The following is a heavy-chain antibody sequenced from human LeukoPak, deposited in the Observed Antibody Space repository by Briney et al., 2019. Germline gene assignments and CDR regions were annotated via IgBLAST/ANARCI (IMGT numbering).Heavy chain of an antibody. V-gene: IGHV3-53*01. Sequence: GGSLRLSCAASGFTVSSNYMSWVRQAPGKGLEWVSVIYSGGSTYYADSVKGRFTISRNNSKNTLYLQMNSLGAEDTAVYYCARDMGTASDYWGQGTLVTVSS. CDR1: GFTVSSNY. CDR3: ARDMGTASDY. D-gene: IGHD1-7*01. J-gene: IGHJ4*02. CDR2: IYSGGST.